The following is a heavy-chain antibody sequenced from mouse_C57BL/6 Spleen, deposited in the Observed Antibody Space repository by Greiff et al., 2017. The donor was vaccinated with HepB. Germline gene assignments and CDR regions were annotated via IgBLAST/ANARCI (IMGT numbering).Heavy chain of an antibody. Sequence: QVQLQQSGAELVKPGASVKMSCKASGYTFTTYPIEWMKQNHGKSLEWIGNFHPYNDDTKYNEKFKGKATLTVDKSSSTVYLELSRLTSDDSAVDYCARAMRSSHDYYAMGYWGQGTSVTVSS. D-gene: IGHD1-1*01. CDR3: ARAMRSSHDYYAMGY. CDR2: FHPYNDDT. CDR1: GYTFTTYP. J-gene: IGHJ4*01. V-gene: IGHV1-47*01.